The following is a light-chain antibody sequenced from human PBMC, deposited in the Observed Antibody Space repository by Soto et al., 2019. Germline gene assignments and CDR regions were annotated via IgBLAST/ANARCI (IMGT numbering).Light chain of an antibody. J-gene: IGKJ1*01. CDR2: AAS. Sequence: MTQSPLSLSVTPGQPASISCKSSQSLLHTDGKTYFYWYQQKPGKAPKLLIFAASSLQSGVPSRFSGSGSGTDFTLTISGLQPEDFATYYCQQSYSTLLRTFGQGTKVDIK. CDR1: QSLLHTDGKTY. V-gene: IGKV1-39*01. CDR3: QQSYSTLLRT.